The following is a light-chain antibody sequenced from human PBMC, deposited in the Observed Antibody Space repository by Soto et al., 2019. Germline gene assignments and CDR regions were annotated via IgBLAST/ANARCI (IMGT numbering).Light chain of an antibody. V-gene: IGLV2-14*03. Sequence: QSALTQPASVSGSPGQSITISCTGTSSDVGGYNYVSWYQQHPGKVPKLMIFEVTNRPSGVSSRFSGSKSGNTASLTISGLQAEDEADYYCSSFTSSTTPVFGGGTKLTVL. J-gene: IGLJ3*02. CDR1: SSDVGGYNY. CDR2: EVT. CDR3: SSFTSSTTPV.